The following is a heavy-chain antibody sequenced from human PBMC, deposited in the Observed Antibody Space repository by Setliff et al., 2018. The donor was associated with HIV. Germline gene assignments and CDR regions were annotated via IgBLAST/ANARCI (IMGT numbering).Heavy chain of an antibody. J-gene: IGHJ4*02. V-gene: IGHV4-39*01. D-gene: IGHD5-12*01. Sequence: KSSETLSLTCTVSGGSISSSDYYWGWIRQPPGRGLEWIGSIYYSGSTYYNPSLKSRVTISVDTSKNQFSLKLSSVTAADTAVYYCASYRKAERWLQLGGNFDYWGQGTLVTVSS. CDR2: IYYSGST. CDR1: GGSISSSDYY. CDR3: ASYRKAERWLQLGGNFDY.